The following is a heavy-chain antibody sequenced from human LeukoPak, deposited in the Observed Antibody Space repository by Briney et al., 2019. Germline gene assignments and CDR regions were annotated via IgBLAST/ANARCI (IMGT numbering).Heavy chain of an antibody. D-gene: IGHD3-9*01. Sequence: GESLKISCEGSGYTFTSYWIAWVRQMPGKGLEWMGIIYPGDSDTRYSPSFQGQVTISADKSISTAYLQWSSLKASDTAMYYCARTFYYDILTGSVDWDYWGQGTLVTVSS. CDR2: IYPGDSDT. CDR3: ARTFYYDILTGSVDWDY. J-gene: IGHJ4*02. V-gene: IGHV5-51*01. CDR1: GYTFTSYW.